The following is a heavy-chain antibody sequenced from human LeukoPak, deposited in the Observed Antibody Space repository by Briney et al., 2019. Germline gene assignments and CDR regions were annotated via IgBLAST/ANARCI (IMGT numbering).Heavy chain of an antibody. Sequence: SETLSLTCTVSGGSISSYYWSWIRQPPGKGLDWIGYVYYSGSSNYDPSLKSRVTISVDTSKNQFSLKLSSVTAADTAVYYCARHYDSSGYWYYFDYWGQGALVTVSS. CDR1: GGSISSYY. CDR3: ARHYDSSGYWYYFDY. D-gene: IGHD3-22*01. V-gene: IGHV4-59*08. J-gene: IGHJ4*02. CDR2: VYYSGSS.